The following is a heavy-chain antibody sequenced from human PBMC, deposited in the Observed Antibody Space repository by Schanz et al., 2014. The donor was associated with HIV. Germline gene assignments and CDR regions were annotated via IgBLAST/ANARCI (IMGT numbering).Heavy chain of an antibody. CDR2: IKSKIDGGTP. Sequence: EVQLVESGGGLVKPGRSLRLSCAASGFTFNVYGMHWVRQAPGKGLEWVGRIKSKIDGGTPDYAAPVKGRFTISRDDSKNTMYLQMISLKTEDTAVYYCTTEGMGSSGYYFDYWGQGTLVTVSS. D-gene: IGHD6-6*01. CDR3: TTEGMGSSGYYFDY. V-gene: IGHV3-15*01. J-gene: IGHJ4*02. CDR1: GFTFNVYG.